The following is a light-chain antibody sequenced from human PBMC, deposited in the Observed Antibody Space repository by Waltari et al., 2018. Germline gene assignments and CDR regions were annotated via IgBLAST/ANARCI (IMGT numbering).Light chain of an antibody. CDR1: QSVLYSAYNKNY. V-gene: IGKV4-1*01. CDR2: WAP. CDR3: QQFYSTPPT. J-gene: IGKJ1*01. Sequence: DIVMTQSPDSLAVSLGERATINGKSSQSVLYSAYNKNYLSWYQQKPWRPPKRLIFWAPTRESGVPDRFSGSGSGTDFTLTISSLQAEDVAVYFCQQFYSTPPTFGQGTKLEIK.